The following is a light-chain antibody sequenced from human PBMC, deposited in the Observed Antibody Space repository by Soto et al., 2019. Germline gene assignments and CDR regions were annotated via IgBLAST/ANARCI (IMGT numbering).Light chain of an antibody. CDR2: KAS. Sequence: PSTLSASVGDRVTITCRASQSISSRLAWYQQTPGKAPKLLIYKASSLESGVPSRFSGSGSGTEFTLTISSLQPDDSATYYCQQYNSPWTFGQGTKVDIK. V-gene: IGKV1-5*03. CDR1: QSISSR. J-gene: IGKJ1*01. CDR3: QQYNSPWT.